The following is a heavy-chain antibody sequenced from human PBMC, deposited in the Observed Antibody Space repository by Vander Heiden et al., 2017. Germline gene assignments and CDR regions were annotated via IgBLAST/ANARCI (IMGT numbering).Heavy chain of an antibody. CDR1: GFIFSAHY. J-gene: IGHJ4*02. CDR3: TRLYYDSSGQYFDY. D-gene: IGHD3-22*01. Sequence: EVQLVESGGGLVQPGGSLRLSCAVPGFIFSAHYMDWVRQAPGKGLEWVGRSRNKAKSYTTEYAASVKGRFTISRDDSKNSLYLQMNSLETEDTAVYFCTRLYYDSSGQYFDYWGQGTLVTVSS. V-gene: IGHV3-72*01. CDR2: SRNKAKSYTT.